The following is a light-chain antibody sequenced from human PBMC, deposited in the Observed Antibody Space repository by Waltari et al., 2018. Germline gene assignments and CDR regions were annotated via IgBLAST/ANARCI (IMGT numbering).Light chain of an antibody. CDR1: SSDIGRYDI. V-gene: IGLV2-23*02. CDR2: DVS. CDR3: CSYAGNYGWV. J-gene: IGLJ3*02. Sequence: QSALTQPAAVSGSPGQSVTISCTGASSDIGRYDIVSWYQQHPGNAPNIVISDVSKRPPGVSDRFSGSKSGDTAALTISGLQFEDEAEYCCCSYAGNYGWVFGGGTRLTVL.